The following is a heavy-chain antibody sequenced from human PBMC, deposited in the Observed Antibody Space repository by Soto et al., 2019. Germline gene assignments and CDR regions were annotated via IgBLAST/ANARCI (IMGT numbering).Heavy chain of an antibody. J-gene: IGHJ6*02. CDR3: GRGEASRYYYYSMDV. Sequence: PGGSLRLSCAASGFGFSNYDMHWVRQVTGKGLEWASSIGTTGDTYYPGSVKGRFIISRENANLYLQMNSLRAGDTAVYYCGRGEASRYYYYSMDVWGQGTTVTVSS. CDR2: IGTTGDT. CDR1: GFGFSNYD. V-gene: IGHV3-13*01. D-gene: IGHD1-26*01.